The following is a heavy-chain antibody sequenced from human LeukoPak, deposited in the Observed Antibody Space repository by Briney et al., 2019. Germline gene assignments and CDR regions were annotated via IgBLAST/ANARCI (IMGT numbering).Heavy chain of an antibody. J-gene: IGHJ4*02. CDR1: GGSISSYY. V-gene: IGHV4-59*01. CDR2: IYYSGST. D-gene: IGHD3-10*01. Sequence: SETLSLTCTVSGGSISSYYWSWIRQPPGKGLEWIGYIYYSGSTNYNPSLKSRVTISVDTSKNQSSLKLSSVTAADTAVYYCARVTPSSMVRGVGFDYWGQGTLVTVSS. CDR3: ARVTPSSMVRGVGFDY.